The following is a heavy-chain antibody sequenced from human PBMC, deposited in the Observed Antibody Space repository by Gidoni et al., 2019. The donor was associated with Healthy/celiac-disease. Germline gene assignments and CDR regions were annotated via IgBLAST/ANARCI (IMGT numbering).Heavy chain of an antibody. V-gene: IGHV1-2*02. CDR3: ARDAIPTGTFDP. CDR1: GYTFTGYY. D-gene: IGHD2-21*01. CDR2: INPNSGGT. J-gene: IGHJ5*02. Sequence: QVQLVQSGAEVKKPGASVQVSCKASGYTFTGYYMHWVRQAPGQGLEWMGWINPNSGGTNDAQKFQGRVTMTRDTSISTAYMELSRLRSDDTAVYYCARDAIPTGTFDPWGQGTLVTVSS.